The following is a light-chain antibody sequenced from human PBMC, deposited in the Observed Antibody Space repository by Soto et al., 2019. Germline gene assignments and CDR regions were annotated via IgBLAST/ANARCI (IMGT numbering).Light chain of an antibody. Sequence: EIVLTQSPGTLSLSPGERATLSFSASQSVSSNLAWYQQKPGQAPRLLIYGASTRATGIPARFSGSGSGTEFTLTISSLQSEDFAVYYCQQYNNWPFTFGGGTKVDIK. V-gene: IGKV3-15*01. CDR1: QSVSSN. CDR3: QQYNNWPFT. CDR2: GAS. J-gene: IGKJ4*01.